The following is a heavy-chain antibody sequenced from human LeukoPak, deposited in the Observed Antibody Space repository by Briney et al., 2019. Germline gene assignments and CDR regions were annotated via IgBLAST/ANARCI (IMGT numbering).Heavy chain of an antibody. CDR2: INYSGST. Sequence: SETLSLTCTVAGGSISSYYWSWVRQPPGKGLEWIGYINYSGSTNYNPSLKSRVTISVDTSKNQFSLKLSSVTAADTAVYYCASGWATSTLDVWGQGTTVTVSS. CDR1: GGSISSYY. J-gene: IGHJ6*02. CDR3: ASGWATSTLDV. V-gene: IGHV4-59*01. D-gene: IGHD5-12*01.